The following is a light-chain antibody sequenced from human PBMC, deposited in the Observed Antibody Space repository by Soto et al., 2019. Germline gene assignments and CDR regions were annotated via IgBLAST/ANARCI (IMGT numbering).Light chain of an antibody. CDR2: DAS. CDR3: QQYGSSIT. CDR1: QSVSSSY. J-gene: IGKJ5*01. Sequence: EIVLTQSPATLSLSPLERATLSCVASQSVSSSYLAWYQQKPGLAPRLLIYDASSRATGIPDRFSGSGSGTDFTLTISRLEPEDFAVYYCQQYGSSITFGQGTRLESK. V-gene: IGKV3D-20*01.